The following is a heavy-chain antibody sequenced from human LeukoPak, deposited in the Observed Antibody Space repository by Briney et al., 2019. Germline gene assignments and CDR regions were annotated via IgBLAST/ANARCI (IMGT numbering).Heavy chain of an antibody. V-gene: IGHV4-34*01. J-gene: IGHJ4*02. CDR3: AREPYYYGSGSYGGYFDN. CDR2: INHSGST. CDR1: GGSFSGYY. Sequence: SETLSLTCAVYGGSFSGYYWSWIRQPPGKGLEWIGEINHSGSTNYNPSLKSRVTISVDTSKNQFSLKLSSVTAADTAVYYCAREPYYYGSGSYGGYFDNWGQGTLVTVSS. D-gene: IGHD3-10*01.